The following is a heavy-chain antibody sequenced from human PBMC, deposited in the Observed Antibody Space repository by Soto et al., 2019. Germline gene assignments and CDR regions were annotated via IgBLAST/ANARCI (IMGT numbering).Heavy chain of an antibody. V-gene: IGHV3-9*01. Sequence: EVQLVESGGGLVQPGRSLRLSCAASGFTFDDYAMHWVRQAPGKGLEWVSGISWNSGSIGYADSVKGRFTISRDNAKNSLYLQMTSLRAEDTALYYCANDWGSFYYFDYWGQGTLVTVSS. D-gene: IGHD3-16*01. J-gene: IGHJ4*02. CDR2: ISWNSGSI. CDR3: ANDWGSFYYFDY. CDR1: GFTFDDYA.